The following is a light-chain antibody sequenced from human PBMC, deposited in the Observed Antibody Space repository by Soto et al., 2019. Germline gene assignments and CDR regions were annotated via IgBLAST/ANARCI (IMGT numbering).Light chain of an antibody. CDR1: QSINNN. CDR3: QQYGTSRVT. CDR2: SAS. Sequence: EVVLTQSPGTLSLSPGERATLSCRASQSINNNLAWYQHKPGQAPRLLIYSASSRAAGIPDRFSGSGSRTDFTLTISRLEPEDFAAYYCQQYGTSRVTFGSGLKVDIK. V-gene: IGKV3-20*01. J-gene: IGKJ3*01.